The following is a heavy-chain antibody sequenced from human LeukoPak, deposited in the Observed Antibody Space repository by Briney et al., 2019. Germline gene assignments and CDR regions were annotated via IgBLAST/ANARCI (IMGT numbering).Heavy chain of an antibody. D-gene: IGHD6-13*01. CDR2: IKQDGSEK. CDR3: PGTGSSWSYNWFDP. J-gene: IGHJ5*02. CDR1: GFTFSSYW. V-gene: IGHV3-7*01. Sequence: GGSLRLSCAASGFTFSSYWMSWVRQAPGKGLEWVANIKQDGSEKYYVDSVKGRFTISRDNAKNSLYLQMNSLRAEDTAVYYCPGTGSSWSYNWFDPWGQGTLVTVSS.